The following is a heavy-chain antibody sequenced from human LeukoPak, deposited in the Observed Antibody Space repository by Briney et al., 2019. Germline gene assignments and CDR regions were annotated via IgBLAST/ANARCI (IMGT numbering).Heavy chain of an antibody. J-gene: IGHJ4*02. CDR1: GYTFTSYA. CDR3: ARVVGYCTNGVCYEYYFDY. V-gene: IGHV1-3*01. Sequence: ASVKVSCTASGYTFTSYAMHWVRQAPGQRLEWMGWINAGNGNTKYSQKFQGRVTITRDTSASTAYMELSSLRSEDTAVYYCARVVGYCTNGVCYEYYFDYWGQGTLVTVSS. D-gene: IGHD2-8*01. CDR2: INAGNGNT.